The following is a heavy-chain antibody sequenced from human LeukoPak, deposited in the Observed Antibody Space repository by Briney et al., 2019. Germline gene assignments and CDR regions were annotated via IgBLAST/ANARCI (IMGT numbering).Heavy chain of an antibody. CDR1: GGTFSSYA. J-gene: IGHJ4*02. V-gene: IGHV1-69*05. CDR3: ASMLNGPYGDYTPFDY. D-gene: IGHD4-17*01. Sequence: WASVKVSCKASGGTFSSYAISWVRQAPGQGLEWMGRIIPIFGTANYAQKFQGRVTITTDKSTSTAYMELSSLRSEDTAVYYCASMLNGPYGDYTPFDYWGQGTLVTVSS. CDR2: IIPIFGTA.